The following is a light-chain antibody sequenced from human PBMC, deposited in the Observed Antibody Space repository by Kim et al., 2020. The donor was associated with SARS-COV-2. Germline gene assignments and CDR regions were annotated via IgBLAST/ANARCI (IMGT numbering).Light chain of an antibody. CDR2: GKN. V-gene: IGLV3-19*01. CDR3: NSRHSYDNVV. CDR1: SLRSYY. J-gene: IGLJ2*01. Sequence: SSELTQDPAVSVALGQTVRITCQGDSLRSYYATWYQQKPGQAPILVIYGKNNRPSGIPDRFSGSSSGNTASLTITGTQAGDEADYYCNSRHSYDNVVFGG.